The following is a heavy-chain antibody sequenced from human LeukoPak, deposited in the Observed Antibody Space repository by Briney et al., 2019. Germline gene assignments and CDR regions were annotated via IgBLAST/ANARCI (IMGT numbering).Heavy chain of an antibody. D-gene: IGHD3-22*01. J-gene: IGHJ4*02. CDR3: AKTGRDYYDSSGWIDY. Sequence: GGSLRLSCVASGFTFNIYAMTWVRQAPGKGLEWVSAIRGSGDSTYYADSVKGRFTISRDNSKNTVYLQMNSLRAEDTAVYYCAKTGRDYYDSSGWIDYWGQGTLVTVSS. CDR2: IRGSGDST. V-gene: IGHV3-23*01. CDR1: GFTFNIYA.